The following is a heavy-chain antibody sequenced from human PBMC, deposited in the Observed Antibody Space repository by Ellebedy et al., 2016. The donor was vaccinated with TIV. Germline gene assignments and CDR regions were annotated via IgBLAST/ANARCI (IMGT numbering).Heavy chain of an antibody. D-gene: IGHD6-19*01. CDR1: GASVTSYY. CDR2: IYYSGSS. Sequence: MPSETLSLTCSVSGASVTSYYWSWIRQAPGKGLEWIGWIYYSGSSHYNPSLKSRLTLSLDTSKNHFSLNLTSVTAADTAVYYCARPYGSGWLGRSAFDIWGQGTMVTVSS. J-gene: IGHJ3*02. V-gene: IGHV4-59*02. CDR3: ARPYGSGWLGRSAFDI.